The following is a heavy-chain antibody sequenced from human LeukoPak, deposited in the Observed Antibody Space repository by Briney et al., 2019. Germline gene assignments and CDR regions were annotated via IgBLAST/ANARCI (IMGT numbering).Heavy chain of an antibody. J-gene: IGHJ4*02. D-gene: IGHD3-10*01. V-gene: IGHV3-30*19. CDR2: ISYDGSIK. CDR3: ARGFGTSFDY. Sequence: GGSLRLSCAASGFTFSSYGMHWVRQAPGKGLERVALISYDGSIKYYADSVKGRFTISRDNSRNTLYLQMNSLRDEDTAVCYCARGFGTSFDYWGQGTLVTVSS. CDR1: GFTFSSYG.